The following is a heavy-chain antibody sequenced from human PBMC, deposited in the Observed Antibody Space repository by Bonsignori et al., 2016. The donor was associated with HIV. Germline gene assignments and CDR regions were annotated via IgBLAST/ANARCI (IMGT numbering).Heavy chain of an antibody. CDR3: ARLDSRGPDDY. J-gene: IGHJ4*02. CDR2: RYLSGTT. D-gene: IGHD6-19*01. V-gene: IGHV4-39*07. CDR1: GASITFGSYS. Sequence: LSLTCTVSGASITFGSYSWGWIRQPPGKGLEWIGQRYLSGTTQYNPSLNRRATISIDTSKNQFSLKLNSVTAADTGVYYCARLDSRGPDDYWGQGTLVTVSS.